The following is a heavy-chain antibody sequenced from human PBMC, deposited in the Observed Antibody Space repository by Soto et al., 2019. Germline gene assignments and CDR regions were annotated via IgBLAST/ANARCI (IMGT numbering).Heavy chain of an antibody. J-gene: IGHJ6*02. D-gene: IGHD6-13*01. CDR2: ISGSGGST. V-gene: IGHV3-23*01. Sequence: EVQLLESGGGLVQPGGSLRLSCAASGFTFSSYAMSWVRQAPGKGLEWVSAISGSGGSTYYADSVKGRFTISRDNSKNPLYLQMNSLRAEDTAVYYCAKGRIEGSSWTYGMDVWGQGTTVTVSS. CDR3: AKGRIEGSSWTYGMDV. CDR1: GFTFSSYA.